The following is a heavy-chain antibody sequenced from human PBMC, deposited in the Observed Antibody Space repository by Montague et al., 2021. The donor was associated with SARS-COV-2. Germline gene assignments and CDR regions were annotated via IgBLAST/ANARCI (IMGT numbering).Heavy chain of an antibody. D-gene: IGHD1-26*01. Sequence: SLRLSCAASGFTFSRYSMNWVRQAPGKGLEWVAYISSSSCTIYYADSVKGRFTISRDNAKNSLYLQMNSLRDEDTAVYYCARDRSIEGAAELDYWGQGTLVTVSS. CDR2: ISSSSCTI. CDR3: ARDRSIEGAAELDY. CDR1: GFTFSRYS. J-gene: IGHJ4*02. V-gene: IGHV3-48*02.